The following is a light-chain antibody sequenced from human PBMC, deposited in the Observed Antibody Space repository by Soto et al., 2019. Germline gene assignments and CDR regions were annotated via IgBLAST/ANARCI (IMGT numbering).Light chain of an antibody. CDR1: QSISTI. J-gene: IGKJ2*01. CDR2: AAS. Sequence: DIQMTQSPSSLSASVGDRVTLSCRASQSISTILNWYQQRPGKAPKLLIYAASSLQSGVPSRFGGSGSGTDFTLTISSLQPEDFATYYCQQGYNSPYTFGQGTKLEIK. CDR3: QQGYNSPYT. V-gene: IGKV1-39*01.